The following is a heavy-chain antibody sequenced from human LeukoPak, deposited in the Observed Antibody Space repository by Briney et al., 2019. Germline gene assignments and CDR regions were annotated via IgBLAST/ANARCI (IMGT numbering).Heavy chain of an antibody. CDR3: ARDYYDRSGYYYVFAY. CDR2: ISAYNGNT. Sequence: ASVKVSCKASHYTLTNYGISWVRQAPAQGVEWMGWISAYNGNTNQAQKLQGRVNMTTVTSPRTAYMELRSLRSDDTAVYYCARDYYDRSGYYYVFAYWGQGTLVTVSS. J-gene: IGHJ4*02. D-gene: IGHD3-22*01. V-gene: IGHV1-18*01. CDR1: HYTLTNYG.